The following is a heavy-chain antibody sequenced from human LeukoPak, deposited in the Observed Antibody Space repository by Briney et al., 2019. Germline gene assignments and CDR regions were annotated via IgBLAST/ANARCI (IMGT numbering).Heavy chain of an antibody. CDR1: GGSISSYY. CDR3: ARHSSDTGDYFIDY. Sequence: PSETLPLTCTVSGGSISSYYWSWIRQPAGKGLEWIGRIYTSGSTNYNPSLKSRVTISVDTSKNQFSLKLSSVTAADTAVYYCARHSSDTGDYFIDYWGQGTLVTVSS. V-gene: IGHV4-4*07. J-gene: IGHJ4*02. CDR2: IYTSGST. D-gene: IGHD4-17*01.